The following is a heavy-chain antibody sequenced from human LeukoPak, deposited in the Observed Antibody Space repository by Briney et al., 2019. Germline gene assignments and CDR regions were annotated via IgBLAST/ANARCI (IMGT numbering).Heavy chain of an antibody. Sequence: SQTLSLTCTVSGGSISSGSYYWSWIRQPAGKGLEWIGRIYTSGSTNYNPSLKSRVTISVDTSKNQFSLKLSSVTAADTAVYYCAKDSGSEYCSSTSCYKSVGAFDIWGQGTMDTVSS. J-gene: IGHJ3*02. D-gene: IGHD2-2*02. CDR3: AKDSGSEYCSSTSCYKSVGAFDI. CDR2: IYTSGST. CDR1: GGSISSGSYY. V-gene: IGHV4-61*02.